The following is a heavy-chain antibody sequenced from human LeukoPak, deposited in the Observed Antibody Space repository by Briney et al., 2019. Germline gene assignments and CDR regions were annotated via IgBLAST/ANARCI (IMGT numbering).Heavy chain of an antibody. V-gene: IGHV1-18*01. CDR1: GYTFTSYG. J-gene: IGHJ4*02. Sequence: ASVKVSCKASGYTFTSYGISWVRQAPGQGFEWMGWISAYNGNTNYAQKFQGRVTITADKSTSTAYMELSSLRSEDTAVYYCARGDSSRTLENWGQGTLVTVSS. D-gene: IGHD6-13*01. CDR2: ISAYNGNT. CDR3: ARGDSSRTLEN.